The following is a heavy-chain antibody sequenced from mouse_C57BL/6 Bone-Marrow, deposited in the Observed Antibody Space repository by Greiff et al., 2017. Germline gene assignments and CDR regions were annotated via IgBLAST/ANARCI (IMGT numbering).Heavy chain of an antibody. D-gene: IGHD1-1*01. V-gene: IGHV1-52*01. J-gene: IGHJ1*03. Sequence: VQLQQPGAELVRPGSSVKLSCKASGYTFTSYWMHWVKQRPIQGLEWIGNIDPSDSETHYNQKFKDKATLTVATSSSTAYMQLSSLTSEDSAVYYCAPTVVAWYFDVWGTGTTVTVSS. CDR1: GYTFTSYW. CDR2: IDPSDSET. CDR3: APTVVAWYFDV.